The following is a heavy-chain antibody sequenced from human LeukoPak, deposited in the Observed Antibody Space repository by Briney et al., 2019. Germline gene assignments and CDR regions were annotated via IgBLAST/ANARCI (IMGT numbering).Heavy chain of an antibody. CDR2: INTDGSST. V-gene: IGHV3-74*01. CDR1: GFTLSSYW. Sequence: GGSLRLSCAPSGFTLSSYWMHWVRQAPGKGLVWVSRINTDGSSTNYADSVQGRFTISRDNAKNTLYLQMNSLRAEDTAVYYCARGIPNSYGKDYWGQGTLVTVSS. D-gene: IGHD3-16*01. J-gene: IGHJ4*02. CDR3: ARGIPNSYGKDY.